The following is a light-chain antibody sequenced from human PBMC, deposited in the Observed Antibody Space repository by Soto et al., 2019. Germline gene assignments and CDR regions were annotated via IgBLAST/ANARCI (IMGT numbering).Light chain of an antibody. CDR3: SYMRNSLYV. Sequence: AVTRPPSVSGSPAQSITIACTGTSSDVGDYNYVSWYQQHAGKAPKLMISAVSNRPSGVSDRFSGSKSGNTASLTISGLQAEDEADYYCSYMRNSLYVFGTGTKVTV. CDR2: AVS. V-gene: IGLV2-14*01. CDR1: SSDVGDYNY. J-gene: IGLJ1*01.